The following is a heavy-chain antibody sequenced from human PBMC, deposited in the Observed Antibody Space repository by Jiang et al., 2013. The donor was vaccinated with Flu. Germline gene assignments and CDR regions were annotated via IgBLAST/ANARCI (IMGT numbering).Heavy chain of an antibody. V-gene: IGHV3-33*06. D-gene: IGHD6-13*01. CDR3: AKDFFGIAAQEDKNC. CDR1: GFIFSNYG. Sequence: QLLESGGGVVQPGGSLRLSCAASGFIFSNYGMHWVRQAPGKGLEWVAIIYYNGRTTYYADSVKGRFTISRDNSKNTLYLQMNSLRAEDTAVYYCAKDFFGIAAQEDKNCWGQGTLVTVSS. CDR2: IYYNGRTT. J-gene: IGHJ4*02.